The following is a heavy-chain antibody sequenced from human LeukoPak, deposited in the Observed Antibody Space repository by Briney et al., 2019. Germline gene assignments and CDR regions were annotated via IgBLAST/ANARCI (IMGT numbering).Heavy chain of an antibody. V-gene: IGHV1-8*01. CDR2: MNPNSGRR. D-gene: IGHD3-16*02. CDR1: GYTFSNYD. J-gene: IGHJ4*02. Sequence: ASVKVSCKASGYTFSNYDINWVRRAPGQGLEWMGWMNPNSGRRVYAQKFQGRVTMTRISSINTAYMELTSLRSDDTAVYYCARGLRSDYWGQGTLVTVSS. CDR3: ARGLRSDY.